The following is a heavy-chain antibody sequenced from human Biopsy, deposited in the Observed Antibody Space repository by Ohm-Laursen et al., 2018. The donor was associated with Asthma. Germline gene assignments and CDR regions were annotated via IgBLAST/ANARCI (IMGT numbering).Heavy chain of an antibody. Sequence: SLRLSCAASGFTFRSCAMHWVRQAPGKGLEWVAVGGSYYDGGLKYYADSVNGRFTVSRDDSKNTLYLQMNSLRPDDTAVYYCARDVMEWYLPAFDFWGQGTLVTVSS. CDR3: ARDVMEWYLPAFDF. D-gene: IGHD3-3*01. J-gene: IGHJ4*02. CDR2: GGSYYDGGLK. CDR1: GFTFRSCA. V-gene: IGHV3-30-3*01.